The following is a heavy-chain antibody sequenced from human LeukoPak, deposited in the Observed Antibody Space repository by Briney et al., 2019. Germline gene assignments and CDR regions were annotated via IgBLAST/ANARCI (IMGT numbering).Heavy chain of an antibody. V-gene: IGHV1-2*02. CDR1: GYTFTGYY. D-gene: IGHD3-3*01. J-gene: IGHJ4*02. Sequence: ASVKVSCKASGYTFTGYYMHWVRQAPGQGLEWMGWINPNSGGTNYAQKFQGRVTMTRDTSISTAYMELSRLRSDDTAVYYCARDTIYDFWSGYHDYWGQGTPVTVSS. CDR3: ARDTIYDFWSGYHDY. CDR2: INPNSGGT.